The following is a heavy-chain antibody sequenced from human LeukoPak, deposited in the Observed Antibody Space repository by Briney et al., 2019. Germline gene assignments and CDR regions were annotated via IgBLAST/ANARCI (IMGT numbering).Heavy chain of an antibody. Sequence: PGGSLRLSCAASGFTFNRYWMGWVRQAPGKGLEWVDNIQRDGSEKYYGDSVKGRFTISRDNAKNSLYLQMNSLRAEDTAVYYCARDKEAAVDFWSGYYPLWGQGTLVTVSS. CDR2: IQRDGSEK. CDR3: ARDKEAAVDFWSGYYPL. V-gene: IGHV3-7*01. CDR1: GFTFNRYW. J-gene: IGHJ4*02. D-gene: IGHD3-3*01.